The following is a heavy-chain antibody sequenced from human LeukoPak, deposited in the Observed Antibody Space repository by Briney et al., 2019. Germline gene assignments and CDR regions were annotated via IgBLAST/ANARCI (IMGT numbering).Heavy chain of an antibody. J-gene: IGHJ4*02. CDR1: GVSISDYH. Sequence: KPSETLSLTCSVSGVSISDYHWSWIRQPPAKGLEWMGYFSYSGSTRYNPSLKSRVTMSVDTSNNQFSLRLISVAAADTAVYYCARMYSGTSYYFDFWGQGTLVTVSS. CDR3: ARMYSGTSYYFDF. CDR2: FSYSGST. D-gene: IGHD1-26*01. V-gene: IGHV4-59*01.